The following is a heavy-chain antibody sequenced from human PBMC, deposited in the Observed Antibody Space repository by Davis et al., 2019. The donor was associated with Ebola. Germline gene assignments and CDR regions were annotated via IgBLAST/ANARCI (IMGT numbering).Heavy chain of an antibody. J-gene: IGHJ4*02. V-gene: IGHV1-3*01. CDR3: ARNAWLPSLHFDY. CDR1: GYTFTSYY. CDR2: NNGGNGNT. Sequence: ASVQVSCKASGYTFTSYYMHWVRQAPGQRLEWMGWNNGGNGNTYYSQNYQGRVSITRDRSASTAYMELNSLRSEDTAVYYCARNAWLPSLHFDYWGQGTRVTVSS. D-gene: IGHD5-12*01.